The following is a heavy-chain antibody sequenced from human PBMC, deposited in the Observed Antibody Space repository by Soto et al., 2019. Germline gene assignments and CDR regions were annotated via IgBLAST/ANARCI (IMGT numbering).Heavy chain of an antibody. Sequence: GGSLRLSCAASGFTFSNAWMSWVRQAPGKGLEWVGRIKSKPDGGTTDYAAPVKGRFTSSRDDSKNTLYLQMNSLKTEDTTVYYCTTPPSGIYYYLGQGTLGTVSS. V-gene: IGHV3-15*01. CDR3: TTPPSGIYYY. D-gene: IGHD1-26*01. CDR2: IKSKPDGGTT. J-gene: IGHJ4*02. CDR1: GFTFSNAW.